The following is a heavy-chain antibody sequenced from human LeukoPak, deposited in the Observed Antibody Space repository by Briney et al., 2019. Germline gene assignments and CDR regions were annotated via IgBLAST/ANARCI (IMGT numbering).Heavy chain of an antibody. V-gene: IGHV3-30*18. J-gene: IGHJ4*02. CDR2: ISYDGSNK. Sequence: GGSLRLSCAASGFTFSSYSMNWVRQAPGKGLEWVAVISYDGSNKYYADSVKGRFTISRDNSKNTLYLQMNSLRAEDTAVYYCAKGPSYYYDSSGLDYFDYWGQGTLVTVSS. CDR3: AKGPSYYYDSSGLDYFDY. CDR1: GFTFSSYS. D-gene: IGHD3-22*01.